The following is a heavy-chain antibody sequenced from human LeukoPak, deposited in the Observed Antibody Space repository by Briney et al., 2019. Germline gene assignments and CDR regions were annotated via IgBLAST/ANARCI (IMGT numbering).Heavy chain of an antibody. Sequence: GGSLRLSCAASGFTFSSYAMSWVRQAPGKGLEWVSAISSSGDSTYYGDSVKGRFTISRDNSKNTLYLQMNSLRAEDTAVYYCAKTRPLDSSSWSHGDYWGQGTLVTVSS. J-gene: IGHJ4*02. CDR1: GFTFSSYA. CDR3: AKTRPLDSSSWSHGDY. CDR2: ISSSGDST. D-gene: IGHD6-13*01. V-gene: IGHV3-23*01.